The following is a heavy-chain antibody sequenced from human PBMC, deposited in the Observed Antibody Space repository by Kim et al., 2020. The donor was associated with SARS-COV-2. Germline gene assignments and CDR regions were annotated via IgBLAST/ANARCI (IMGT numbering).Heavy chain of an antibody. CDR3: ASRGWFGEVAPFDY. CDR2: IYYSGST. V-gene: IGHV4-39*01. J-gene: IGHJ4*02. D-gene: IGHD3-10*01. CDR1: GGSISSSSYY. Sequence: SETLSLTCTVSGGSISSSSYYWGWIRQPPGKGMEWIGSIYYSGSTYYNPSLKSRVTISVDTSKNQFSLKLSSVTAADTAVYYCASRGWFGEVAPFDYWGQGTLVTVSS.